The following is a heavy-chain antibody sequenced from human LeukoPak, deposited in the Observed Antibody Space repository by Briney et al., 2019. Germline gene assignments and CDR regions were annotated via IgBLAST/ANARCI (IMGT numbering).Heavy chain of an antibody. CDR1: GITFSRDW. D-gene: IGHD6-13*01. Sequence: GGSLRLSCAASGITFSRDWMYGVRQAPGKGLVWISRINSDGSTTTYADSVKGRFTISRDNAKNTLYLEMNSLRAEDTAVYYCARDVSAAGVNWGQGTLVTVSS. V-gene: IGHV3-74*01. J-gene: IGHJ4*02. CDR3: ARDVSAAGVN. CDR2: INSDGSTT.